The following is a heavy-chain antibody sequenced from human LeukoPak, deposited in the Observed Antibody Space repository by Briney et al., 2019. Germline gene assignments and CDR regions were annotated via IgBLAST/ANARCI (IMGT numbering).Heavy chain of an antibody. CDR1: GFTFSSYW. Sequence: PGGSLRLSCAASGFTFSSYWMSWVRQAPGKGLEWVANIKKDGSDKYYVDSVKGRFTISRDNAKTSLYLQMNSLRAEDTAVYYCARHLSGVPGYTYGRGFDYWGQGTLVTVSS. D-gene: IGHD5-18*01. CDR3: ARHLSGVPGYTYGRGFDY. V-gene: IGHV3-7*01. J-gene: IGHJ4*02. CDR2: IKKDGSDK.